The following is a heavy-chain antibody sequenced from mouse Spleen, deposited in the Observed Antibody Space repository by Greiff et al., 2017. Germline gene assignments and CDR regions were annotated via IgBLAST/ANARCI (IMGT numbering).Heavy chain of an antibody. J-gene: IGHJ3*01. CDR3: AMGDGRAWFAY. Sequence: QVQLQQPGAELVKPGASVKVSCKASGYTFTSYWMHWVKQRPGQGLEWIGRIHPSDSDTNYNQKFKGKATLTVDKSSSTAYMQLSSLTSEDSAVYYCAMGDGRAWFAYWGQGTLVTVSA. CDR2: IHPSDSDT. CDR1: GYTFTSYW. V-gene: IGHV1-74*01. D-gene: IGHD3-3*01.